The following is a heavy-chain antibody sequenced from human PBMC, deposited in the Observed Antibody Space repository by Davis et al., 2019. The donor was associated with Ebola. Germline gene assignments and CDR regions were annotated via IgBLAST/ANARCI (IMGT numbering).Heavy chain of an antibody. CDR1: GYTFTSYG. Sequence: ASVKVSCKASGYTFTSYGISWVRQAPGQGLEWMGWISAYNGNTNYAQKLQGRVTMTTDTSTSTAYMELRSLRSDDTAVYYCAREGTTLAHDYYYYGMDVWGQGTTVTVSS. V-gene: IGHV1-18*01. D-gene: IGHD2-2*01. J-gene: IGHJ6*02. CDR3: AREGTTLAHDYYYYGMDV. CDR2: ISAYNGNT.